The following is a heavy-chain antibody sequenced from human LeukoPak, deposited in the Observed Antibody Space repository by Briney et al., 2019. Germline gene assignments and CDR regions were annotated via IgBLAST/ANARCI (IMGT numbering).Heavy chain of an antibody. Sequence: SETLSLTCTVSGGSISTSYYWGWVRQAPGKGLEWIGSGTSYYNPSLNSRVTISVDTSRNQFPLKLTSVTAADTAVYYCARAGGYMVWGVQNWFDPWGQGTLVTVSS. D-gene: IGHD3-10*01. CDR1: GGSISTSYY. CDR2: GTS. V-gene: IGHV4-39*01. J-gene: IGHJ5*02. CDR3: ARAGGYMVWGVQNWFDP.